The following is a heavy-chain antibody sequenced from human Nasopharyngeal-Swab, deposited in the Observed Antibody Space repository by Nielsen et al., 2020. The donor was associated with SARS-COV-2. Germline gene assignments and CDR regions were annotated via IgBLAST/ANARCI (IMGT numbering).Heavy chain of an antibody. D-gene: IGHD4-17*01. J-gene: IGHJ4*02. Sequence: GESLKISCAASGFTLSNYWIHWVRQTPGKGLLWVSRINTDASRTSYADSVKGRFTISRDNAKNSLYLQMNSLRAEDTALYYCAELEGDYADYWGQGTLVTVSS. CDR3: AELEGDYADY. V-gene: IGHV3-74*01. CDR1: GFTLSNYW. CDR2: INTDASRT.